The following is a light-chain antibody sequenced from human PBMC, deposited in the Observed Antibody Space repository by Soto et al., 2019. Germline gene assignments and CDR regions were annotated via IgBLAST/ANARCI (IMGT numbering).Light chain of an antibody. CDR3: QERHNWPIT. Sequence: EIMLTPSPATLSLSPGERATLSCRASQSIRGLVACFHQRPGQPPRLLIYDTSNRATCIPTRFSGSGSGTDFTLTISGLEPADLGVYYCQERHNWPITCGQGTRREIK. V-gene: IGKV3-11*01. CDR2: DTS. J-gene: IGKJ5*01. CDR1: QSIRGL.